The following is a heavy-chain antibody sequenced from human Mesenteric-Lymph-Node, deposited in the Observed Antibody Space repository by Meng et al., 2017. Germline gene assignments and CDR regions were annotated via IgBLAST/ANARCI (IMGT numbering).Heavy chain of an antibody. CDR2: INPNSGGT. CDR1: GYTFTGYY. CDR3: ASGYSEKKYYYYGMDV. J-gene: IGHJ6*02. V-gene: IGHV1-2*06. Sequence: ASVKVSCKASGYTFTGYYMHWVRQAPGQGLEWMGRINPNSGGTNYAQKFQGRVTMTRDTSISTAYMELSRLRSDDTAVYYCASGYSEKKYYYYGMDVWGQGTTVTVSS. D-gene: IGHD5-18*01.